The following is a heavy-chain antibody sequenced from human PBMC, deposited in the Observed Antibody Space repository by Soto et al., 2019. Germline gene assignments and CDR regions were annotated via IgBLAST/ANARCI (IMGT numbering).Heavy chain of an antibody. D-gene: IGHD2-21*01. V-gene: IGHV4-39*02. CDR3: ARRLPYSPVWFDS. CDR2: IYYSGST. Sequence: SETLSLTCTVSGGSISSSSYYWGWIRQPPGKGLEWIGSIYYSGSTYYNPSLKSRVTISVDKSISTAYLQWTSLKASDTAIYYCARRLPYSPVWFDSWGQGTLVTVSS. CDR1: GGSISSSSYY. J-gene: IGHJ5*01.